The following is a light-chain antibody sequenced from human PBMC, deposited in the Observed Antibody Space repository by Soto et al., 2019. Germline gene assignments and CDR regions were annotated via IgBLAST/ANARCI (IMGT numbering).Light chain of an antibody. V-gene: IGKV1-5*01. CDR2: DAS. CDR1: QGVSGW. CDR3: QHYNSYSEA. J-gene: IGKJ1*01. Sequence: DIQMTQSPSTLSASVGDTVTVTFRASQGVSGWLAWYQQKPGEAPKLLIYDASALPSGVPSRFSGSGSGTEFTLTISSLQPDDFATYYCQHYNSYSEAFGQGTKVDIK.